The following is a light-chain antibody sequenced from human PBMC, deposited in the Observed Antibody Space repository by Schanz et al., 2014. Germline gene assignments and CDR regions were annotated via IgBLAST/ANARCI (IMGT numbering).Light chain of an antibody. V-gene: IGKV3-20*01. CDR2: GAS. CDR3: QQYNNWPPGT. Sequence: EIVLTQSPGTLSLSPGERATLSCRASQSVVSSYLAWYQQKPGQAPRLLIHGASSRATGIPDRFSGGGSATEFTLNISSLQSDDFAVYYCQQYNNWPPGTFGQGTKLEIK. CDR1: QSVVSSY. J-gene: IGKJ2*01.